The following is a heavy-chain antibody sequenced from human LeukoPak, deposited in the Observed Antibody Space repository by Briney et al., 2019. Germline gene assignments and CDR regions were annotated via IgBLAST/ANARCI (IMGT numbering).Heavy chain of an antibody. CDR2: IYPGDSDT. J-gene: IGHJ4*02. CDR3: ARSRAIAVADDDDY. V-gene: IGHV5-51*01. CDR1: GSSFTSYW. Sequence: GGSLKISCQGSGSSFTSYWINWVRQLPGKGLEWMGIIYPGDSDTRYSPSFQGQVTISADKSISTAYLQWSSLKASDNAMYYCARSRAIAVADDDDYWGQGTLVTVSS. D-gene: IGHD6-19*01.